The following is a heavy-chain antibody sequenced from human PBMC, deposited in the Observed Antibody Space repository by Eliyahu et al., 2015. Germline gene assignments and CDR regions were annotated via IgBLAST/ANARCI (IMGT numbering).Heavy chain of an antibody. D-gene: IGHD3-22*01. Sequence: EVQLVESGGGLVQPGGSLRLSCEASGFIFSIYWXSWVRQAPGKGLEWVANINPDGSAKYYVDSVKGRFTISRDNAKNSLYLQMNSLRAEDTAVYYCARGDYYDSSGHYVDAFDIWGQGTMVTASS. CDR1: GFIFSIYW. CDR2: INPDGSAK. CDR3: ARGDYYDSSGHYVDAFDI. V-gene: IGHV3-7*03. J-gene: IGHJ3*02.